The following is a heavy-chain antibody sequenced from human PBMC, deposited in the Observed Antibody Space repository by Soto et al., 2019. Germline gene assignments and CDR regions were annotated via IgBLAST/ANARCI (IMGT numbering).Heavy chain of an antibody. J-gene: IGHJ6*02. CDR3: ATDLTIFDRGRGFRYYYGMDV. D-gene: IGHD3-3*01. CDR1: GYTLTEVS. Sequence: ASVKVPCKVSGYTLTEVSMHWVRQAPGKGLEWMGGFDPEDGETIYAQKFQGRVTMTEDTSTDTAYMELSSLRSEDTAVYYCATDLTIFDRGRGFRYYYGMDVWGQGTTVTVSS. CDR2: FDPEDGET. V-gene: IGHV1-24*01.